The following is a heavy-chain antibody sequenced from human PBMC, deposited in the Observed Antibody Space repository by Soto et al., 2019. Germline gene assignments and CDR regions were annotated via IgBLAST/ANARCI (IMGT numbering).Heavy chain of an antibody. V-gene: IGHV4-39*01. CDR3: ARPIEGGSSGYYH. J-gene: IGHJ5*02. CDR1: GGSISSSNYY. D-gene: IGHD3-22*01. Sequence: QLQLQESGPGLVKPSETLSLTCTVSGGSISSSNYYWAWIRQPPGKGLEWIGSFYYSGSTYYEPSLKSRVSISVDTSKNQFSLKLSSVTAADTAVYYCARPIEGGSSGYYHWGQGTLVTVSS. CDR2: FYYSGST.